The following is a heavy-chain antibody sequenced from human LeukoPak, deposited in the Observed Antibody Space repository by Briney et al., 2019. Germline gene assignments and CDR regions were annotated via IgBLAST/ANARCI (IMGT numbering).Heavy chain of an antibody. D-gene: IGHD1/OR15-1a*01. CDR3: ARQSNRNIASHLVYYFDY. V-gene: IGHV5-51*01. J-gene: IGHJ4*02. CDR2: IYPGDSDT. CDR1: GYSFISYW. Sequence: GESLKISCKGSGYSFISYWIGWVGQMPGPGVEWMEIIYPGDSDTSSNPSLQGQVTISADQSISTDYLQRSRLYATDTAMPCCARQSNRNIASHLVYYFDYWGQGTLVTVSS.